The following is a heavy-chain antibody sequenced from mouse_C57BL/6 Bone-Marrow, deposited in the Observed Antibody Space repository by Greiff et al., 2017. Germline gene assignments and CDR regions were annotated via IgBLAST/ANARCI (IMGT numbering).Heavy chain of an antibody. CDR1: GYTFTSYW. CDR2: IDPSDSET. Sequence: QVQLQQPGAELVRPGSSVKLSCKASGYTFTSYWMHWVRQRPIQGLEWIGNIDPSDSETHYNQKFKDKATLTVEKSSSTAYMQLSSLTSEDSAVYYCARGAYYRGFAYWGQGTLVTVSA. J-gene: IGHJ3*01. V-gene: IGHV1-52*01. D-gene: IGHD2-12*01. CDR3: ARGAYYRGFAY.